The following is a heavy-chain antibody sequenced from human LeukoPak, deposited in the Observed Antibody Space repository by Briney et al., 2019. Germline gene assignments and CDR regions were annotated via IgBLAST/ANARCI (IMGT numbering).Heavy chain of an antibody. CDR2: IYYSGST. V-gene: IGHV4-39*07. CDR3: ARNQNPAMIVVVPHAFDI. D-gene: IGHD3-22*01. Sequence: PSETLSLTCTVSGGSISSSSYYWGWSRQPPGKGLEWSGSIYYSGSTYYKPSLKSRVTISVDTSKNQFSLKLSSVTAADTAVYYCARNQNPAMIVVVPHAFDIWGQGTMVTVSS. J-gene: IGHJ3*02. CDR1: GGSISSSSYY.